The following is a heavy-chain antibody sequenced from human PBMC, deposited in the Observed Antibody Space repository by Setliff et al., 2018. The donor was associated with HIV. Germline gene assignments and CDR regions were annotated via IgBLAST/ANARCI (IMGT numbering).Heavy chain of an antibody. J-gene: IGHJ4*02. CDR3: ARAKVTAAWGYYFDY. CDR1: GFTFSNHV. D-gene: IGHD6-13*01. Sequence: GGSLRLSCAASGFTFSNHVMNWVRQAPGKGLEWVSRINGDGTTTNYADSVKGRFSISRDNAKNTLYLHMNSLRAEDTALYYCARAKVTAAWGYYFDYWGQGMLVTVSS. CDR2: INGDGTTT. V-gene: IGHV3-74*01.